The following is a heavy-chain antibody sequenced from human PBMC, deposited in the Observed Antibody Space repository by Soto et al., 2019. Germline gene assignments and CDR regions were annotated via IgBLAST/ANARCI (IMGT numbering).Heavy chain of an antibody. CDR3: ARNGTYSSSLSQYSVMDV. J-gene: IGHJ6*02. V-gene: IGHV1-69*01. Sequence: QVQLVQSGAEVKEPGSSVRVSCKASGGTFDNFIMNWVRQTPGQGLEWMGGIVPMLGTPTYAEKFKGRVTISATGSTSTMYMEVTSLRSEDTAIYYCARNGTYSSSLSQYSVMDVWGQGNTVTVSS. CDR1: GGTFDNFI. CDR2: IVPMLGTP. D-gene: IGHD1-26*01.